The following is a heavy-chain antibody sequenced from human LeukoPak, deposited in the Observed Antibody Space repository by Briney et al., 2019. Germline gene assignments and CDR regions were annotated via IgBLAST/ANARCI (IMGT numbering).Heavy chain of an antibody. D-gene: IGHD3-10*02. CDR1: EFTFSNYG. J-gene: IGHJ6*02. Sequence: GGSLRLSCAASEFTFSNYGMSWVRQVPGKGREWFSAMSGSGGSTYYADSVKGRFTNSRDNAKKSPYLQMNSLRAEDTAVDYCAELGIAMIGGVWGQGTTVTISS. V-gene: IGHV3-23*01. CDR2: MSGSGGST. CDR3: AELGIAMIGGV.